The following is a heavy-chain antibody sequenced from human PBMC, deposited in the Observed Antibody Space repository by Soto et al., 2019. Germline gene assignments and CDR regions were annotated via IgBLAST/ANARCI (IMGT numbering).Heavy chain of an antibody. D-gene: IGHD3-3*01. J-gene: IGHJ5*02. V-gene: IGHV3-11*01. CDR3: ARGDSIFGVVMGGKRFDP. CDR2: INNGGETI. CDR1: GFTFSDYY. Sequence: GGSLRLSCAASGFTFSDYYMSWVRQAPGKGLEWVSYINNGGETIYYADSVKGRFTMSRDNAKNLVDLQMNSLRAEDTAVYYCARGDSIFGVVMGGKRFDPWGQGTLVTVSS.